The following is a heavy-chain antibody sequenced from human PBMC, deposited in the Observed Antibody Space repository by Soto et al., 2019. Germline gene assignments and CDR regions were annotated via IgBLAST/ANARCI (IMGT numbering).Heavy chain of an antibody. CDR3: ARRYSYGWNDY. CDR2: VNPNSGYT. CDR1: GYTFTNYD. Sequence: SVEVSFRASGYTFTNYDITWVRQAAVQGLEWVGWVNPNSGYTAYAQKFVGRVTMTRNTPLRTAYMELSSLTSGDTAVYYCARRYSYGWNDYWGQGTLVTVSS. D-gene: IGHD5-18*01. V-gene: IGHV1-8*01. J-gene: IGHJ4*02.